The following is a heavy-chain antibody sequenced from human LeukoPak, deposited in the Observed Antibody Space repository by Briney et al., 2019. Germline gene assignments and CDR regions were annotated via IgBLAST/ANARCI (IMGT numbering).Heavy chain of an antibody. CDR3: ASLNSGSYL. D-gene: IGHD1-26*01. CDR1: GGSFSGYY. Sequence: KPSETLSLTCAVYGGSFSGYYWSWIRQPPGKGLEWIGEINHSGSTYYNPSLKSRVTISVDTSKNQFSLKLSSVTAADTAVYYCASLNSGSYLWGQGTLVTVSS. J-gene: IGHJ4*02. CDR2: INHSGST. V-gene: IGHV4-34*01.